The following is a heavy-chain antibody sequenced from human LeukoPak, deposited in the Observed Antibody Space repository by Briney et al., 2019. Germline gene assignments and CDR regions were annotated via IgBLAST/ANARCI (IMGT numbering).Heavy chain of an antibody. CDR1: GFTFSGSA. D-gene: IGHD6-19*01. CDR2: IRSKANSCAT. V-gene: IGHV3-73*01. J-gene: IGHJ4*02. CDR3: TRPGYSSGWSDY. Sequence: PGGSLRLSCAASGFTFSGSAMHWVRQASGKGLEWVGRIRSKANSCATAYAASVKGRFTISRDDSKNTAYLQMNSLKTEDTAVYYCTRPGYSSGWSDYWGQGTLVTVSS.